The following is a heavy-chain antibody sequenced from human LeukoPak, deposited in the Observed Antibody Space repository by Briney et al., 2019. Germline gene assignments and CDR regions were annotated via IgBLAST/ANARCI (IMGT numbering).Heavy chain of an antibody. CDR3: AREYSSSSGRAFDI. CDR1: GFTFSSYS. V-gene: IGHV3-21*01. D-gene: IGHD6-6*01. J-gene: IGHJ3*02. Sequence: GGSLRLSCAASGFTFSSYSMNWVRQAPGKGLEWVSSISSSSSYIYYADSVKGRFTISRDNAKNSLYLQTNSLSAEDTAVYYCAREYSSSSGRAFDIWGQGTMVTVSS. CDR2: ISSSSSYI.